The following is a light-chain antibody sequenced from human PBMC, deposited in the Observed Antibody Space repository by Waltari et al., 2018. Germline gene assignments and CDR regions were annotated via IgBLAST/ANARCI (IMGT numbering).Light chain of an antibody. J-gene: IGLJ2*01. CDR2: DVS. CDR3: CSYAASYVV. Sequence: QSALTQPRSVSGSPGQSVTISCTGATSEVGGFTYVSWYQQHPGKAPKLMIYDVSKRPSGVPDRFSGSKSGYTASLTISGLQAEDEADYYCCSYAASYVVFGGGTKLTVL. CDR1: TSEVGGFTY. V-gene: IGLV2-11*01.